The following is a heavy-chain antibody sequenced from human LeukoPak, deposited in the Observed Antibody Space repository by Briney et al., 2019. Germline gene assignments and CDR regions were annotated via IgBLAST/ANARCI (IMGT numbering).Heavy chain of an antibody. J-gene: IGHJ4*02. CDR1: GFTFSSYA. CDR3: AKDISDILIPHYYFDY. Sequence: PGGSLRLSCAASGFTFSSYAMSWVRQAPGKGLEWVSAISGSGGSTYYADSVKGRFTISRDNSKNTLYLQMNSLRAEDTAVYYCAKDISDILIPHYYFDYWGQGTLVTVSS. D-gene: IGHD3-9*01. CDR2: ISGSGGST. V-gene: IGHV3-23*01.